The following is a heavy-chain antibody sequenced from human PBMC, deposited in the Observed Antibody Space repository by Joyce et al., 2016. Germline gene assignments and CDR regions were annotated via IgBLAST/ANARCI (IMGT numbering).Heavy chain of an antibody. D-gene: IGHD2-15*01. J-gene: IGHJ4*02. CDR3: ARDVRYGYFDY. CDR2: LKQDGSEK. CDR1: GFTFSSCW. Sequence: EVQLVESGGGLVQPGGSLRLSCVPSGFTFSSCWINWVRQAPGKGLEWVAGLKQDGSEKYYVGSVKGRFTISRDNAKNSLYLQMNSLRAEDTAVYYCARDVRYGYFDYWGQGTLVTVSS. V-gene: IGHV3-7*01.